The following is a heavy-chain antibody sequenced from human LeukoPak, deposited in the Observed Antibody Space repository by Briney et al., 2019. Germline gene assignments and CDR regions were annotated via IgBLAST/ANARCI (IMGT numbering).Heavy chain of an antibody. V-gene: IGHV3-21*04. J-gene: IGHJ4*02. CDR2: ISSSSSYI. D-gene: IGHD3-22*01. CDR1: GFTFSSYS. Sequence: GGSLRLSCAASGFTFSSYSMNWVRQAPGKGLEWVSSISSSSSYIYYADSVKGRFTISRDNAKNSLFLQMNSLSAEDTAVYYCAREEGIDGSGYYYVLGYWGQGTLVTVSS. CDR3: AREEGIDGSGYYYVLGY.